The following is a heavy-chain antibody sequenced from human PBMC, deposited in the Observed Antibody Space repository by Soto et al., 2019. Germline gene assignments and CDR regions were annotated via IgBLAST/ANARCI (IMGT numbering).Heavy chain of an antibody. D-gene: IGHD3-10*01. CDR3: ARVGAAHSSVWFDAKQAIDY. Sequence: GGSLRLSCAASGFTFSSYWMSWVRQAPGKGLEWVANIKQDGSEKYYVDSVKGRFTISRDNAKNSLYLQMNSLRAEDTAVYYCARVGAAHSSVWFDAKQAIDYWGQGTLVTVSS. V-gene: IGHV3-7*05. J-gene: IGHJ4*02. CDR1: GFTFSSYW. CDR2: IKQDGSEK.